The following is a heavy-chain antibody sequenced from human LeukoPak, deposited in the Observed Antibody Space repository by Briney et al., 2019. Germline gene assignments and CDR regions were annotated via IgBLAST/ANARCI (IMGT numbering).Heavy chain of an antibody. CDR3: AKDKYSNYRPFDY. CDR1: GFTFSSYA. V-gene: IGHV3-23*01. J-gene: IGHJ4*02. D-gene: IGHD4-11*01. CDR2: ISGSGGST. Sequence: PGGSLRLSCAAPGFTFSSYAMSWVRQAPGKGLEWVSAISGSGGSTYYADSVKGRFTISRDNSKNTLYLQMNGLRAEDTAVYYCAKDKYSNYRPFDYWGQGTLVTVSS.